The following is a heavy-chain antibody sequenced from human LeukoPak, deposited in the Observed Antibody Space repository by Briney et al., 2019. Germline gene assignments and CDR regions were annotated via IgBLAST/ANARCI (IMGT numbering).Heavy chain of an antibody. CDR3: ARFMDV. CDR1: GYTFTAYF. V-gene: IGHV1-2*02. Sequence: ASVKVSCKASGYTFTAYFMHWVRQAPGQGLEWMGWINPDSGGTNYAQKFQGRVTMTTDTSTSTAYMELRSLRSDDTAVYYCARFMDVWGQGTTVTVSS. CDR2: INPDSGGT. J-gene: IGHJ6*02.